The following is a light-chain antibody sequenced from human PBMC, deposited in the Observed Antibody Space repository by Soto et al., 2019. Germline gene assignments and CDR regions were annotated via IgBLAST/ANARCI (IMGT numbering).Light chain of an antibody. CDR3: QQYNSYAT. J-gene: IGKJ1*01. Sequence: DIQMTQSPSTLSASVGDRVTITCRASQSISSWLAWYQQKPGKAPKLPIYKASSLESGVPSRFSGSGSGTEFTLTIISLQPDDFATYYCQQYNSYATFGQGTKV. CDR2: KAS. CDR1: QSISSW. V-gene: IGKV1-5*03.